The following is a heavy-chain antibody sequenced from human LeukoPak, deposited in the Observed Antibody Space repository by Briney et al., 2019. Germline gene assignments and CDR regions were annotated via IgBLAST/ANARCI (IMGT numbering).Heavy chain of an antibody. CDR3: TREGDYGDVYFDY. V-gene: IGHV3-49*04. J-gene: IGHJ4*02. Sequence: GGSLRLSCTASGFTFGDYAMSWVRQAPGKGLEWVGFIRSKAYGGTTEYAASVKGRFTISRDDSKSIAYLQRNSLKTEDTAVYYCTREGDYGDVYFDYWGQGTLVTVSS. CDR2: IRSKAYGGTT. CDR1: GFTFGDYA. D-gene: IGHD4-17*01.